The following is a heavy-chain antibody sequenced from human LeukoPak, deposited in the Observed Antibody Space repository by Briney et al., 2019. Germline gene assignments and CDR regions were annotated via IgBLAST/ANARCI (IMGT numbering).Heavy chain of an antibody. CDR2: MNPNSGAT. J-gene: IGHJ4*02. V-gene: IGHV1-2*02. D-gene: IGHD4-11*01. Sequence: ASVKVSCRTSGYTFTSYYMHWVRQAPGQGLEWIGWMNPNSGATNYAQKFQGRVTMTRDTSSSTAYMELSRLTSDDTAVYYCARTMTTVTDFDYWGQGTLVTVSS. CDR1: GYTFTSYY. CDR3: ARTMTTVTDFDY.